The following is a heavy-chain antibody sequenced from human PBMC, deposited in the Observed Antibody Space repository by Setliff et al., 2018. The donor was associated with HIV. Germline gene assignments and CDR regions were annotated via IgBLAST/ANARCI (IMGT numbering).Heavy chain of an antibody. Sequence: GGSLRLSCAASGFTFSRYGMHWVRQAPGKGLEWVSAISGSGGSTYYADSVKGRFTISRDNSQNTLYLQMNSLTAEDAAIYYCAKRDYEDSTSYAPFFQYWGQGTLVTVSS. CDR2: ISGSGGST. CDR3: AKRDYEDSTSYAPFFQY. J-gene: IGHJ1*01. D-gene: IGHD3-22*01. CDR1: GFTFSRYG. V-gene: IGHV3-23*01.